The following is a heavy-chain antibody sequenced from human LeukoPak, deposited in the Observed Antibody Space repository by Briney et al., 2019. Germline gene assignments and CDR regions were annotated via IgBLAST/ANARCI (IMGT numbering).Heavy chain of an antibody. J-gene: IGHJ5*02. CDR1: GGSISGYY. D-gene: IGHD6-25*01. CDR3: ARGGASSEWFDP. V-gene: IGHV4-59*01. Sequence: PSETLSLTCTVSGGSISGYYWSWIRQPPGKGLEWIAFIHSSGTTNYSPSLKSRVSISVDTSNNQFSLNVNSVTAADTAVYYCARGGASSEWFDPWGQGTLVTVSS. CDR2: IHSSGTT.